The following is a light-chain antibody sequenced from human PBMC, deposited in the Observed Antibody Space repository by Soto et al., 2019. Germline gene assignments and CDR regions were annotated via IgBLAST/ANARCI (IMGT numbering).Light chain of an antibody. CDR1: QSVSSY. Sequence: EIVLTQSPATLSLSPGERATLSCRASQSVSSYLAWYQQKPGKAPRLLIYDASNRANGIPARFSGSGSGTDFTLTISSLEPEDFAVYYCQQRSNWPSITFGQGTRLEIK. CDR2: DAS. J-gene: IGKJ5*01. CDR3: QQRSNWPSIT. V-gene: IGKV3-11*01.